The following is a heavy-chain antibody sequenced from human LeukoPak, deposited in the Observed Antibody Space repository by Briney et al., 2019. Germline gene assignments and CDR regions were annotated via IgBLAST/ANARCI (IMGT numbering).Heavy chain of an antibody. CDR1: GFTFSSYS. CDR2: ISSSSSYI. Sequence: GGSLRLSCAASGFTFSSYSMNWVRQARGKGWEWVSSISSSSSYINYADAVKGRVTISRDNAKNSQYLQKNSLRAEDTAVYYCASDSPLDYWGQGTLVTVSS. CDR3: ASDSPLDY. J-gene: IGHJ4*02. V-gene: IGHV3-21*01.